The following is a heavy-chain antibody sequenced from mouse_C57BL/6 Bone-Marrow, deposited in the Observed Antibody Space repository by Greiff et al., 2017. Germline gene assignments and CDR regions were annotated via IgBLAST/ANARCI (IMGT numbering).Heavy chain of an antibody. J-gene: IGHJ1*03. CDR3: ARAGGIVYYGNGDWYFDV. D-gene: IGHD2-1*01. CDR1: GFSLTSYA. CDR2: IWTGGGT. V-gene: IGHV2-9-1*01. Sequence: VQLQQSGPGLVAPSQSLSITCTVSGFSLTSYAISWVRQPPGKGLEWLGVIWTGGGTNYNSALKSRLSISKDNSKSQVFLKMNSLQTDDTARYYCARAGGIVYYGNGDWYFDVWGTGTTVTVSS.